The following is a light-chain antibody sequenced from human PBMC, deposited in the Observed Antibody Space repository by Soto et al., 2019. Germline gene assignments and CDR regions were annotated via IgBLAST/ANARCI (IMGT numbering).Light chain of an antibody. Sequence: QSALTQPASVSGSPGQSSTISCTGTNSDVGRYNYVSWYQQHPGKAPKLMIYDVSNRPSGVSNRFSGSKSGNTASLTLSGLQAEDEADYYCSSFTSNSTQVFGTGTKVTVL. CDR1: NSDVGRYNY. J-gene: IGLJ1*01. CDR3: SSFTSNSTQV. CDR2: DVS. V-gene: IGLV2-14*01.